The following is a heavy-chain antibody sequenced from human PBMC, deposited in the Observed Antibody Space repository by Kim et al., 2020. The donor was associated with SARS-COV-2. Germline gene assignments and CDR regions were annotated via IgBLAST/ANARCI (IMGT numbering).Heavy chain of an antibody. D-gene: IGHD2-2*01. J-gene: IGHJ5*02. V-gene: IGHV3-53*01. Sequence: YYAASVKGRFTISRDNSKNTLYLQMNSLRAEDTAVYYCARGRGSTSCYGSWGQGTLVTVSS. CDR3: ARGRGSTSCYGS.